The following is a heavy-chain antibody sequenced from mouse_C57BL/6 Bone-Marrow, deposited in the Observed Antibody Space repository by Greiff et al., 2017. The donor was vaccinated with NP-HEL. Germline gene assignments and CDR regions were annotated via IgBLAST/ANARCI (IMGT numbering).Heavy chain of an antibody. Sequence: VKLVESGAELARPGASVKLSCKASGYTFTSYGISWVKQRTGQGLEWIGEIYPRSGNTYYNEKFKGKATLTADKSSSTAYMELRSLTSEDSAVYFCARRGRDSSGYWFAYWGQGTLVTVSA. D-gene: IGHD3-2*02. V-gene: IGHV1-81*01. CDR3: ARRGRDSSGYWFAY. J-gene: IGHJ3*01. CDR1: GYTFTSYG. CDR2: IYPRSGNT.